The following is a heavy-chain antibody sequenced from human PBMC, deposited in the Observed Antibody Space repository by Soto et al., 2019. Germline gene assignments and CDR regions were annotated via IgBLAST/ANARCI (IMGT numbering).Heavy chain of an antibody. CDR3: AKPISVYSPPSDH. V-gene: IGHV3-23*01. D-gene: IGHD3-22*01. Sequence: PGGSLRLSCAASGFTFGSSGMSWVRQAPGKGLEWVSAISGSGGSTYYADSVRGRFTISRDNSKSTLFLQMNSLRGDDTAIYYWAKPISVYSPPSDHWGQGTQVPVSS. J-gene: IGHJ4*02. CDR1: GFTFGSSG. CDR2: ISGSGGST.